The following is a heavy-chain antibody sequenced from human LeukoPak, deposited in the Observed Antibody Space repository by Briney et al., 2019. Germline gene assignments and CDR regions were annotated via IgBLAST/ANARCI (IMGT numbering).Heavy chain of an antibody. Sequence: GGSLRLSCAASGFTFSSYAMHWVRQAPGKGLEWVAVISYDGSNKYYADSVKGRFTISRDNSKNTLYLQMNSLRAEDTAVYYCARKGYYDSSGQALGYWGQGTLVTVSS. V-gene: IGHV3-30-3*01. CDR3: ARKGYYDSSGQALGY. CDR1: GFTFSSYA. D-gene: IGHD3-22*01. CDR2: ISYDGSNK. J-gene: IGHJ4*02.